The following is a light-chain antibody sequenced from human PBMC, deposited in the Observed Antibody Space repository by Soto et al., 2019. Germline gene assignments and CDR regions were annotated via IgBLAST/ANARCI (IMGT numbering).Light chain of an antibody. J-gene: IGLJ1*01. CDR2: EVS. V-gene: IGLV2-14*01. Sequence: QSALTQPASVSGSPGQSITISCTGTSSDVGGYNYVSRYQQHPGKAPKLMIYEVSNRPSGVSNRFSGSKSGNTASLTISGLQAEDEADYYCSSYTSSSTLDVFGTGTKVTV. CDR3: SSYTSSSTLDV. CDR1: SSDVGGYNY.